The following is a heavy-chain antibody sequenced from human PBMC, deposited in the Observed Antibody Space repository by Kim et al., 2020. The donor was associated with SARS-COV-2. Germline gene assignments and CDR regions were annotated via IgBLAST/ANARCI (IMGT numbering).Heavy chain of an antibody. CDR3: ARVGGVVVVPNYGMDV. J-gene: IGHJ6*02. Sequence: SETLSLTCAVYGGSFSGYYWSWIRQPPGKGLEWIGEINHSGSTNYNPSLKSRVTISVDTSKNQFSLKLSSVTAADTAVYYCARVGGVVVVPNYGMDVWGQGTTVTVSS. D-gene: IGHD2-2*01. CDR1: GGSFSGYY. CDR2: INHSGST. V-gene: IGHV4-34*01.